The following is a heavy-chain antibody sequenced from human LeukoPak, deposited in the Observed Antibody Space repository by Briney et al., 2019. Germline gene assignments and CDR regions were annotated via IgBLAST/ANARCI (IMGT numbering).Heavy chain of an antibody. D-gene: IGHD6-13*01. V-gene: IGHV3-23*01. CDR2: ISGSGGST. CDR1: GFTFSSYA. CDR3: ARVRQQLVRPPILDY. Sequence: PGGSLRLSCAASGFTFSSYAMSWVRQAPGKGLEWVSAISGSGGSTYYADSVKGRFTISRDNSKNTLYLQMNSLRAEDTAVYYCARVRQQLVRPPILDYWGQGTLVTVSS. J-gene: IGHJ4*02.